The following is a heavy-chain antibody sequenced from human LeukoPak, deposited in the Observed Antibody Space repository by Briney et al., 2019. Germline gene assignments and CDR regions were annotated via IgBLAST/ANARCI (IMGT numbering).Heavy chain of an antibody. Sequence: GTSLRLSCAASGFPLRTYGMSWVRQAPGKGLEWVSGTPSGGDNTYYADSVKGRFTISRDNSKNTLYLQMNSLRAEDTAVYYCAKSFIRIVVVPAAILLWGQGTLVTVSS. J-gene: IGHJ4*02. CDR2: TPSGGDNT. CDR3: AKSFIRIVVVPAAILL. D-gene: IGHD2-2*01. CDR1: GFPLRTYG. V-gene: IGHV3-23*01.